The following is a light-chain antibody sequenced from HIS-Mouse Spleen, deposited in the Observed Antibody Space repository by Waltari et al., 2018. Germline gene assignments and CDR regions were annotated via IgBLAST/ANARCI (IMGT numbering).Light chain of an antibody. CDR3: QAWDSSYSV. Sequence: SYELTQPPSVSVSPGQTASITCSGDKLGDKYACWYQQQPGQSPVLVIYQDSKRPSGIPGRFSGANSGNTATLTISGTQAMDEADYYCQAWDSSYSVFGGGTKLTVL. J-gene: IGLJ2*01. CDR2: QDS. V-gene: IGLV3-1*01. CDR1: KLGDKY.